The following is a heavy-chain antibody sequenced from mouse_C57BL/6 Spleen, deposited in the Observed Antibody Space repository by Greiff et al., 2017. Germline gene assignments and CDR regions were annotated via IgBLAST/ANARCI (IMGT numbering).Heavy chain of an antibody. CDR3: ARGDGSSFDY. J-gene: IGHJ2*01. Sequence: VKLMESGAELVRPGTSVKMSCKASGYTFTNYWIGWAKQRPGHGLEWIGEIYPGGGYTNYNEKFKGKATLTADKSSSTAYMQFSSLTSEDSAIYYCARGDGSSFDYWGQGTTLTVSS. CDR1: GYTFTNYW. D-gene: IGHD1-1*01. CDR2: IYPGGGYT. V-gene: IGHV1-63*01.